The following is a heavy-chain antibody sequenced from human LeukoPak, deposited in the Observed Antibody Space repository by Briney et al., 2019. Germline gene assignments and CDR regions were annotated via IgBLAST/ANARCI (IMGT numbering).Heavy chain of an antibody. D-gene: IGHD6-19*01. J-gene: IGHJ4*02. V-gene: IGHV4-59*01. CDR2: IYDSGNT. CDR3: ARVAGQWLVRPTFLDY. Sequence: SETLSLTCTVSGPFIKTYYWSWIRQVPGKGLEWIGHIYDSGNTNYNPSLKSRVTILADTSKSQFSLKLNSVTAADTAVCYCARVAGQWLVRPTFLDYWGQGTLVTVSS. CDR1: GPFIKTYY.